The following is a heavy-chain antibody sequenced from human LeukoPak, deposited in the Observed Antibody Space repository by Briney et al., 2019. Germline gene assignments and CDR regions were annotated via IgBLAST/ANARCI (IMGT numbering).Heavy chain of an antibody. CDR1: GGSFSGYY. CDR2: INHSAST. Sequence: SETLSLTCAVYGGSFSGYYWSWIRQPPGKGLEWIGEINHSASTNYNPSLKSRVTISVDTSKNQFSLKLSSVTAADTAVYYCARGQVKYQLLSTYYYYYYMDVWGKGTTVTVSS. D-gene: IGHD2-2*01. J-gene: IGHJ6*03. CDR3: ARGQVKYQLLSTYYYYYYMDV. V-gene: IGHV4-34*01.